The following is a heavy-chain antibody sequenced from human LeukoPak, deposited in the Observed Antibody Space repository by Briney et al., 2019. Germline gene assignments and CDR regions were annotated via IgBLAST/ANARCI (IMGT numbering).Heavy chain of an antibody. V-gene: IGHV1-18*01. J-gene: IGHJ5*02. D-gene: IGHD3-22*01. Sequence: ASVKVSCKASGYTFSSYNINWVRQAPGQGLEWLGWISGYNGNTNYAQKLQGRVTMTTDTSTSTAYMELRSLRSDDTAVYYCAKDYYDSSGYYDLWGQGTLVTVSS. CDR2: ISGYNGNT. CDR1: GYTFSSYN. CDR3: AKDYYDSSGYYDL.